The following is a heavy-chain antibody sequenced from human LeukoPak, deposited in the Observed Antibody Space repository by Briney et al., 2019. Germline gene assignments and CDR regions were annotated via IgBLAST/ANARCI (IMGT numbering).Heavy chain of an antibody. J-gene: IGHJ4*02. Sequence: GGSLRLSCAASGFPFSTYAMNWVRQAPGKGLEWVSVITGSGGFTQYADSVKGRFTISRDNSKNTVYLQMNSLRVENTALYYCVRSLDYWGQGTLVTVSS. CDR2: ITGSGGFT. CDR1: GFPFSTYA. CDR3: VRSLDY. V-gene: IGHV3-23*01.